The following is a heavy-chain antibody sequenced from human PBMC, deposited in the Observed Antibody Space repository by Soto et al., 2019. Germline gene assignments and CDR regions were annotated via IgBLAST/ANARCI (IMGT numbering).Heavy chain of an antibody. Sequence: SETLSLTCAVYGGTFSGYYWSWIRQPPGKGLEWIGEINHSGSTNYNPSLKSRVTISVDTSKNQFSLKLSSVTAADTAVYYCASRVAVVAATPIGYFQHWGQGTLVTVSS. CDR3: ASRVAVVAATPIGYFQH. J-gene: IGHJ1*01. V-gene: IGHV4-34*01. CDR1: GGTFSGYY. D-gene: IGHD2-15*01. CDR2: INHSGST.